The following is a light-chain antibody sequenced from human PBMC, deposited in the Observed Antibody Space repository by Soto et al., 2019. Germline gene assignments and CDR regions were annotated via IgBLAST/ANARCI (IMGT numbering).Light chain of an antibody. CDR1: QSVRSY. CDR3: QQRSNWPPEWT. V-gene: IGKV3-11*01. J-gene: IGKJ1*01. CDR2: DAS. Sequence: EIVRAQTASTLSLSPRERAHLYCMSSQSVRSYLAWYRQKPGQAPRLLIYDASNRATGIPARFSGSGSGTDFTLTISSLEPEDFAVYYCQQRSNWPPEWTVGQGTKVDIK.